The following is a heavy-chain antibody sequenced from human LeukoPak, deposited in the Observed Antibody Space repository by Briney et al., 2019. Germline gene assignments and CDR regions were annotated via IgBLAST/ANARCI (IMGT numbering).Heavy chain of an antibody. D-gene: IGHD6-13*01. Sequence: PSETLSLTCAVYSGSFSGYSWTWIRQSPGKGLEWIGDINHSGSTNYNPSLKSRLTISVDTSKNQFSLRLTSVTAADTAVYYCARRGAAGSFFDYWGQGTLVTVSS. J-gene: IGHJ4*02. CDR1: SGSFSGYS. CDR2: INHSGST. CDR3: ARRGAAGSFFDY. V-gene: IGHV4-34*01.